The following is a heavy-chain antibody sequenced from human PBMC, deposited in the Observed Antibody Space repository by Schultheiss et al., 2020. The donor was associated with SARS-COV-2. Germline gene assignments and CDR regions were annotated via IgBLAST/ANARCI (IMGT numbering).Heavy chain of an antibody. J-gene: IGHJ1*01. V-gene: IGHV3-23*01. CDR3: AKVSSGSSKAHFQH. CDR2: ISGSGGST. CDR1: GFTFSSYA. D-gene: IGHD1-26*01. Sequence: GESLKISCAASGFTFSSYAMSWVRQAPGKGLEWVSAISGSGGSTYYADSVKGRFTISRDNSKNTLYLQMNSLRAEDTAVYYCAKVSSGSSKAHFQHWGQGTLVTVSS.